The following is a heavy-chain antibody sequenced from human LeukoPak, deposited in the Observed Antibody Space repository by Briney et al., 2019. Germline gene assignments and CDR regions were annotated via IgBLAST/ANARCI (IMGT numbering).Heavy chain of an antibody. CDR2: IYYSGST. V-gene: IGHV4-30-4*01. J-gene: IGHJ4*02. CDR1: GGSISSGDYY. CDR3: ARAVGYYFDNSGPSKTFDY. D-gene: IGHD3-22*01. Sequence: PSETLSLTCTVSGGSISSGDYYWSWIRQPPGKGLEWIGYIYYSGSTYYNPSLKSRVTISVDTSKNQFSLKLTSVTAADTAVYYCARAVGYYFDNSGPSKTFDYWGQGTLVTVSS.